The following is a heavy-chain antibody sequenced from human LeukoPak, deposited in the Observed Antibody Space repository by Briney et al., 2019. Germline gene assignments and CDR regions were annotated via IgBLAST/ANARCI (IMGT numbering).Heavy chain of an antibody. Sequence: GASVKVSCKASGYTFTGYYMYWVRQAPGHGLEWMGWINPNSGGTYYAQKFQGRVTMTRDTSINTAYMELSRLRSDGTAVYYCARDSYDILTGYPPAPFDYWGQGTLVTVSS. CDR2: INPNSGGT. J-gene: IGHJ4*02. V-gene: IGHV1-2*02. CDR1: GYTFTGYY. D-gene: IGHD3-9*01. CDR3: ARDSYDILTGYPPAPFDY.